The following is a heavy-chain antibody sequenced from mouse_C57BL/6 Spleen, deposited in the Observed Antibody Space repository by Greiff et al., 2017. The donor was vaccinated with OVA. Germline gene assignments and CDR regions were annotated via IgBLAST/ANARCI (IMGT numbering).Heavy chain of an antibody. CDR2: INPSNGGT. Sequence: VQLQQPGTELVKPGASVKLSCKASGYTFTSYWMHWVKQRPGQGLEWIGNINPSNGGTNYNEKFKSKATLTVDKSSSTAYMQLSSLTSEDSAVYYCARPDGYYAYYFDYWGQGTTLTVSS. CDR1: GYTFTSYW. D-gene: IGHD2-3*01. J-gene: IGHJ2*01. CDR3: ARPDGYYAYYFDY. V-gene: IGHV1-53*01.